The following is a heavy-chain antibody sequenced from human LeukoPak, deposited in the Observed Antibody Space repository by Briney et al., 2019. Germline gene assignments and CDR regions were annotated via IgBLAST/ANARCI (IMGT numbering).Heavy chain of an antibody. CDR1: GFTFSSYS. J-gene: IGHJ6*02. D-gene: IGHD4-23*01. V-gene: IGHV3-21*01. Sequence: GGSLRLSCTASGFTFSSYSMNWVRQAPGKGLEWVSSISSSSSYIYYADSVKGRFTISRDNAKNSLYLQMNSLRAEDTAVYCCARQRTTVVMSGYYYYYGMDVWGQGTTVTVSS. CDR2: ISSSSSYI. CDR3: ARQRTTVVMSGYYYYYGMDV.